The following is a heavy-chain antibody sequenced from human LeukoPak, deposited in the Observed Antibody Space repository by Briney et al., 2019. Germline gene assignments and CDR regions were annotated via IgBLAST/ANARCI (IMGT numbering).Heavy chain of an antibody. D-gene: IGHD5-12*01. J-gene: IGHJ4*02. CDR1: GYTFTGYY. V-gene: IGHV1-2*06. CDR2: INPNSGGT. Sequence: ASVTVSCTASGYTFTGYYMHWVRQAPGQGREWMGRINPNSGGTNYAQKFQGRVTMTRDTSISTAYMELSRLRSDDTAVYYCARDPRYSGYESPFDYWGQGTLVTVSS. CDR3: ARDPRYSGYESPFDY.